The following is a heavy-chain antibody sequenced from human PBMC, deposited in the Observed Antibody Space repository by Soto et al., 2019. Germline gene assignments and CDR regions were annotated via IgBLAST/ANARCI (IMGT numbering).Heavy chain of an antibody. CDR1: GGIFSSYA. V-gene: IGHV1-69*01. CDR2: IIPIFGTA. D-gene: IGHD2-15*01. Sequence: QEQLVQSGAEVKKPGSSVKVACKASGGIFSSYAISWVRQAPGQGLEWMGGIIPIFGTANYAQKFQGRVTITADESTNTAYVDLRSLKSEDTALYYCARGGSGNVWFNEFWGQGTLVTVSS. CDR3: ARGGSGNVWFNEF. J-gene: IGHJ4*02.